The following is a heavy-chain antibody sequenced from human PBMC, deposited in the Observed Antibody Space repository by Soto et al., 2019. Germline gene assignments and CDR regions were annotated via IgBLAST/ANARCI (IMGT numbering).Heavy chain of an antibody. Sequence: QVQLRESGPGLVKPSETLSLNCSVSDDSISSRGFYYWSWIRQAPGKGLEWIGYVHFSGSINYNPSLKKLVTISIDTSKKQLSVMLTSVTAADAAVYYCARGWEACKMGRDWGQGTLVTVSS. CDR3: ARGWEACKMGRD. CDR2: VHFSGSI. D-gene: IGHD1-26*01. J-gene: IGHJ4*02. CDR1: DDSISSRGFYY. V-gene: IGHV4-61*01.